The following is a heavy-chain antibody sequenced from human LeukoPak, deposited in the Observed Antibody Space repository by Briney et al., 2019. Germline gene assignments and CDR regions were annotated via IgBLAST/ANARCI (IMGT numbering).Heavy chain of an antibody. Sequence: GESLKISCEGSGCSFTNYWIGWVRQVPGKGLEWMGIIHPGDSDIRYSPSFQGQVTISADKSISTAYLQWSGLKASDTAIYYCARQGNSGWFAAYWGQGTLVTVSS. CDR3: ARQGNSGWFAAY. V-gene: IGHV5-51*01. CDR2: IHPGDSDI. CDR1: GCSFTNYW. J-gene: IGHJ4*02. D-gene: IGHD6-19*01.